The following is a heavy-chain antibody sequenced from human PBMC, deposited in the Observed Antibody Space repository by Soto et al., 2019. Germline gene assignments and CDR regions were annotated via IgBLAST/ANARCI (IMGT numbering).Heavy chain of an antibody. J-gene: IGHJ6*02. D-gene: IGHD1-26*01. CDR1: GYNFTGYY. CDR3: ARGGSYVYYYYYGMDV. CDR2: INPNSGVT. Sequence: QVQLVQSGAEVKKPGATLKVSCKASGYNFTGYYMHWVRHAPGQGLEWMGWINPNSGVTNYDQKFQGWVTMTRDTSISTAYMELGRLRSDDTAVYYCARGGSYVYYYYYGMDVCGQGATVTVSS. V-gene: IGHV1-2*04.